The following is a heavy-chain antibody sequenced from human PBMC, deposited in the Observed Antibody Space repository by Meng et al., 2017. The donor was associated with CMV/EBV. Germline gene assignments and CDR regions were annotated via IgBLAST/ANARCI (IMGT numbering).Heavy chain of an antibody. CDR2: IYSSGST. Sequence: QVQPQESVPGLVKPSQTLSLTCTVSGGSISSGDYYWSWIRQPSGKGLEWIGYIYSSGSTYYNPSLKSRVTISVDTSKNQFSLKLSSMTAADTAVYYCARVTSRVAGAFDYWGQGTLVTASS. J-gene: IGHJ4*02. D-gene: IGHD1-14*01. CDR3: ARVTSRVAGAFDY. CDR1: GGSISSGDYY. V-gene: IGHV4-30-4*08.